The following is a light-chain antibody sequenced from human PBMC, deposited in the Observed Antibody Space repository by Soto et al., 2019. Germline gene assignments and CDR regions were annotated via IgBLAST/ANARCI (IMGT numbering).Light chain of an antibody. CDR1: QSISSD. Sequence: EVVMTQSPATLSASPGERATLSCRASQSISSDLAWYQQKPGQAPRLLIYGASTRASDIPARFSGSGSGTEFTLTISSLQSEDFAVYYCQQYNNWTPWTLGQGTKVDIK. V-gene: IGKV3-15*01. CDR3: QQYNNWTPWT. J-gene: IGKJ1*01. CDR2: GAS.